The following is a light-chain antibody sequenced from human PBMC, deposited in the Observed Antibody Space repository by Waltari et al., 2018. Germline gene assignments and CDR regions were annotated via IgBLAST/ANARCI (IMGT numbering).Light chain of an antibody. CDR1: SASLARNY. CDR2: EDN. CDR3: QSYDSFNRV. J-gene: IGLJ6*01. Sequence: NFMLTQPHSVSESPGKTVTISCTRSSASLARNYVQWYKQRPGRAPTTVIYEDNRRPSGVPDRFSGSIDRSSNSASLTISGLRTEDEADYYCQSYDSFNRVFGSGTRVTVL. V-gene: IGLV6-57*03.